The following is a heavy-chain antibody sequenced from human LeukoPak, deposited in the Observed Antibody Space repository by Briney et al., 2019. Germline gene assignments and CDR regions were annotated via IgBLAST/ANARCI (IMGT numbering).Heavy chain of an antibody. D-gene: IGHD3-10*01. Sequence: ASVKVSCKASGYTFTSYDINWVRQATGQGLEWMGWMNPNSGNTGYAQKFQGRVTITRNTSISTAYMELSSLRSEDTAVYYCARGDAYYGSGSYYNAVDYWGQGTLVTVSS. CDR1: GYTFTSYD. CDR3: ARGDAYYGSGSYYNAVDY. J-gene: IGHJ4*02. CDR2: MNPNSGNT. V-gene: IGHV1-8*03.